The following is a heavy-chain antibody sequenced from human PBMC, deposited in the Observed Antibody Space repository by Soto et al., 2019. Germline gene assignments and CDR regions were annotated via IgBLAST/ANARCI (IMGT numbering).Heavy chain of an antibody. CDR3: ATGIYDSSGYFHFDY. D-gene: IGHD3-22*01. J-gene: IGHJ4*02. Sequence: GASVKVSCKVSGYTLTELSMHWVRQAPGKGLEWMGGFDPEDGETIYAQKFQGRVTMTEDTSTDTAYMELSSLRSEDTAAYYCATGIYDSSGYFHFDYWGQGTLVTVSS. CDR1: GYTLTELS. CDR2: FDPEDGET. V-gene: IGHV1-24*01.